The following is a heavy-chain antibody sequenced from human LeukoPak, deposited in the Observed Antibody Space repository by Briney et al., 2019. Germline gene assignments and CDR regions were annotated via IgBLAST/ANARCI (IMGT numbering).Heavy chain of an antibody. J-gene: IGHJ6*02. D-gene: IGHD3-10*01. V-gene: IGHV3-23*01. CDR3: AKVVRGVIRYYYYGMDV. Sequence: GGSLRLSCAASGFTFSRYDLSWVRQAPGKGLECVSAISGSGGSTYYADSVKGRFTISRDNSKNTLNLQMNSLRAEDTAVYYCAKVVRGVIRYYYYGMDVWGQGTTVTVSS. CDR1: GFTFSRYD. CDR2: ISGSGGST.